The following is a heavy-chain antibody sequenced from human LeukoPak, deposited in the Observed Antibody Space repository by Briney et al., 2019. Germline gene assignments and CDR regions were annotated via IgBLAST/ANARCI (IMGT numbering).Heavy chain of an antibody. CDR3: ARVSSDWNPAVDY. V-gene: IGHV1-69*05. D-gene: IGHD6-19*01. CDR2: IIPIFGTT. CDR1: GGTFSRYG. J-gene: IGHJ4*02. Sequence: SVKVSCKASGGTFSRYGITWVRQAPGQGLEWMGRIIPIFGTTNYAQKFQGRVTITTEESTSTAYMDLRSVGSAAVALFARARVSSDWNPAVDYWGQGSLVTVSS.